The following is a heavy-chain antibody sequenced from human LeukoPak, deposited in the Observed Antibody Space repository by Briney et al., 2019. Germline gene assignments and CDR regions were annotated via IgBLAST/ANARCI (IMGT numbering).Heavy chain of an antibody. CDR2: INTNTGNP. Sequence: GASVKVSCKASGYSFTTYAIHWVRQAPGQGPEWMGWINTNTGNPTYAQAFTGRFVFYLDTSVSAAYLQINSLQAEDTAVYYCAREAGLVRRYDAFEIWGQGTMVTVSS. J-gene: IGHJ3*02. D-gene: IGHD3-10*01. CDR1: GYSFTTYA. CDR3: AREAGLVRRYDAFEI. V-gene: IGHV7-4-1*02.